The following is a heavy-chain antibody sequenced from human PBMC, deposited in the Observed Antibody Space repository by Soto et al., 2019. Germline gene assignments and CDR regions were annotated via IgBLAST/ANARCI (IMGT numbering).Heavy chain of an antibody. CDR3: ARGRDGYNSFSFDY. J-gene: IGHJ4*02. CDR1: GGSISSYY. V-gene: IGHV4-59*08. D-gene: IGHD5-12*01. CDR2: IYYSGST. Sequence: SETLSLTCTVSGGSISSYYWSWIRQPPGKGLEWIGYIYYSGSTNYNPSLKSRVTISVDTSKNQFSLKLSSVTAADTAVYYCARGRDGYNSFSFDYWGQGTLVTVSS.